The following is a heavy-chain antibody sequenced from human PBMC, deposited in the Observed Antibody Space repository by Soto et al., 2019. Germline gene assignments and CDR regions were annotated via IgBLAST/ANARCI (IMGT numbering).Heavy chain of an antibody. V-gene: IGHV1-69*08. CDR3: AGDPDSHYNDSHASSYP. Sequence: QVQLVQSGAEVKKPGSSVKVSCKASGGTFSTYTITWVRQAPGQGLEWMGRIIPIIGIINYAQKFQGRVTITADKSXGXXYRELTRLRSDATAVYYCAGDPDSHYNDSHASSYPWGQGTLVTVSS. D-gene: IGHD3-22*01. CDR2: IIPIIGII. J-gene: IGHJ5*02. CDR1: GGTFSTYT.